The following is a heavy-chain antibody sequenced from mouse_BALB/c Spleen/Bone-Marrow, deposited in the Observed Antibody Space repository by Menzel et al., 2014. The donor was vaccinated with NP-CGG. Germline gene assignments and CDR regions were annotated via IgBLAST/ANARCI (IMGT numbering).Heavy chain of an antibody. CDR3: ARNYRYAWFAY. CDR1: GYTFXSYD. J-gene: IGHJ3*01. D-gene: IGHD2-14*01. Sequence: VQLQQSGAELVKPGASVKLSCKASGYTFXSYDINWVRQRPEQGLEWIGWIFPGDGSIKYSEKFKGKATLTTDKSSSTAYMQLSRLTSEDSAVYFCARNYRYAWFAYWGQGTLVTVSA. V-gene: IGHV1S56*01. CDR2: IFPGDGSI.